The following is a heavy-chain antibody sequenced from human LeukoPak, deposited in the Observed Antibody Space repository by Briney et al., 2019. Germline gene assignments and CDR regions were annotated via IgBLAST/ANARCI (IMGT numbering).Heavy chain of an antibody. CDR1: GDSVSSNSAT. CDR2: TYHRSRWYT. CDR3: VRGIDY. J-gene: IGHJ4*02. V-gene: IGHV6-1*01. Sequence: SETLSLTCVISGDSVSSNSATWDWIRQSPSRGLEWLGRTYHRSRWYTDYAPSMKSRLTIKPDTSKNQVSLQMSSVTPEDTAFYYCVRGIDYWGQAPLATVSS.